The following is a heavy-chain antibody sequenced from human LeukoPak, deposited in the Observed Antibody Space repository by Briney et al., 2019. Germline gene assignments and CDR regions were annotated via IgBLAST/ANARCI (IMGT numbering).Heavy chain of an antibody. Sequence: GGSLRLSCAASGFTFSDYYMSWIRQAAGKGLEWVSYISSSSSYTNYADSVKGRFTISRDNAKNSLYLQMNSLRAEDTAVYYCARGPYSYNYDIPVDYFDYWGQGTLVTVSS. CDR2: ISSSSSYT. CDR3: ARGPYSYNYDIPVDYFDY. V-gene: IGHV3-11*06. J-gene: IGHJ4*02. CDR1: GFTFSDYY. D-gene: IGHD3-9*01.